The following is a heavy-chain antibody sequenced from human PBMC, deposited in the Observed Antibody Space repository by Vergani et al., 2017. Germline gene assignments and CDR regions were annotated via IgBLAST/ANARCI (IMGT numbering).Heavy chain of an antibody. Sequence: QVQLVQSGAEVKKPGSSVKVSCKASGGTFSNYAISWVRQAPGQDLEWMGRIIPIFGTANYAQKFQGRVTITAAGSTSTAYVELNSQRSEDTAMYYCAKERLGVGFDPWGQGTLVTVSS. D-gene: IGHD7-27*01. CDR2: IIPIFGTA. CDR1: GGTFSNYA. CDR3: AKERLGVGFDP. J-gene: IGHJ5*02. V-gene: IGHV1-69*13.